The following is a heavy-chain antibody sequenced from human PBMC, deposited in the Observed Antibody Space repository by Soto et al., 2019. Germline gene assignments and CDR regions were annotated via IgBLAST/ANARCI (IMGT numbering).Heavy chain of an antibody. J-gene: IGHJ6*03. D-gene: IGHD2-21*01. CDR2: IIPIFGTA. CDR1: GGTFSSYA. CDR3: ARGSVIAEYYYYYYMDV. Sequence: SVKVSCKASGGTFSSYAISWVRQAPGQGLEWMGGIIPIFGTANYAQKFQGRVTITADESTSTAYMELSSLRSEDTAVYYCARGSVIAEYYYYYYMDVWGKGTTVTVSS. V-gene: IGHV1-69*13.